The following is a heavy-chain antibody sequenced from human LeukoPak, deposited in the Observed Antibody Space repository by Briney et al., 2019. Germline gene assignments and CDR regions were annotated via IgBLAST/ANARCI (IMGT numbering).Heavy chain of an antibody. D-gene: IGHD3-22*01. Sequence: PGGSLRLSCAASGFTFSSYATSWVRQAPGKGLEWVSAISGSGGSTYYADSVKGRFTISRDNSKNTLYLQMNSLRAEDTAVYYCAKTLKNYYDSSGYYYAYYYYGMDVWGQGTTVTVSS. CDR3: AKTLKNYYDSSGYYYAYYYYGMDV. CDR2: ISGSGGST. CDR1: GFTFSSYA. J-gene: IGHJ6*02. V-gene: IGHV3-23*01.